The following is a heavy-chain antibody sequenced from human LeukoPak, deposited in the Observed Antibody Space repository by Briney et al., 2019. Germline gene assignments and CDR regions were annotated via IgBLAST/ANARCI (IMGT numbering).Heavy chain of an antibody. CDR1: GFTIIDYY. CDR3: ARLSGYDGDFDY. Sequence: ASVKVSCKASGFTIIDYYVHWVRQAPGQGLEWMGWINPNSGGTNYAQKFQGRVTMTRDTSISTAYMELSRLRSDDTAVYYCARLSGYDGDFDYWGQGTLVTVSS. CDR2: INPNSGGT. V-gene: IGHV1-2*02. D-gene: IGHD5-12*01. J-gene: IGHJ4*02.